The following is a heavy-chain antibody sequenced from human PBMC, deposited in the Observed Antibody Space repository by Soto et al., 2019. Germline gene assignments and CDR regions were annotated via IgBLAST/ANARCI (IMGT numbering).Heavy chain of an antibody. CDR3: AAPRDEYGSGISWFTYGMDV. J-gene: IGHJ6*02. V-gene: IGHV3-23*01. CDR2: LNGAGGST. CDR1: GFTFSDYA. D-gene: IGHD3-10*01. Sequence: GGSLRLSCLASGFTFSDYAMTWVRHVPGRGLEWVSSLNGAGGSTYYADSVRGRFTISRDNSQNTLFVQMNRLTVDDTAIYYCAAPRDEYGSGISWFTYGMDVWGQGTTVTVSS.